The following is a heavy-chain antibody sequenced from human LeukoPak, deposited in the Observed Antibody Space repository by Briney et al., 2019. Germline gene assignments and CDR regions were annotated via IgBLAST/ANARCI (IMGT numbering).Heavy chain of an antibody. V-gene: IGHV3-23*01. CDR2: ISGSGGST. J-gene: IGHJ4*02. Sequence: GGSLRLSCAASGFTFSSYAMSWVRQAPGKGLEWVSAISGSGGSTYYADSVKGRFTISRDNSKNTLYLQMNSLRAEDTAVYYCAKDHRSYYDSSGSFDYWGQGTLVTVSS. CDR3: AKDHRSYYDSSGSFDY. D-gene: IGHD3-22*01. CDR1: GFTFSSYA.